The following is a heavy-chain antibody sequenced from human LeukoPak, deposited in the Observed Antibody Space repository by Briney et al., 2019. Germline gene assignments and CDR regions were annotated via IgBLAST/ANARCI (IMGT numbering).Heavy chain of an antibody. V-gene: IGHV3-66*01. CDR2: IYSGGST. Sequence: PGGSLRLSCAASGFTVSSNYMSLVRQAPGKGLEWVSVIYSGGSTYYADSVKGRFTISRDNSKNTLYLQMNSLRAEDTAVYYCAREKSSSWFYFDYWGQGTLVTVSS. CDR1: GFTVSSNY. J-gene: IGHJ4*02. CDR3: AREKSSSWFYFDY. D-gene: IGHD6-13*01.